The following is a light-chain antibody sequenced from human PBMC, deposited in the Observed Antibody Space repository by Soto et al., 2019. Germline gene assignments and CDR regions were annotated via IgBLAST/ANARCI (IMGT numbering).Light chain of an antibody. CDR2: AAS. CDR3: QQSDIPPLA. J-gene: IGKJ4*01. V-gene: IGKV1-39*01. Sequence: DIRLTQSPSSLSASVGDGVTISCRASQSITNYLKWYQQKPGKAPKLLIYAASTLEYGVPSRFSGSGSGTDFTFTISSLQPEDVATYYCQQSDIPPLAFGEGTRVEIK. CDR1: QSITNY.